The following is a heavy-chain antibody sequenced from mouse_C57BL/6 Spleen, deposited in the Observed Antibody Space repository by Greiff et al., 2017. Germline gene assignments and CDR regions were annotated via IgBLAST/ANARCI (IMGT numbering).Heavy chain of an antibody. CDR2: IYPGDGDT. J-gene: IGHJ4*01. Sequence: QVQLQQSGAELVKPGASVKISCKASGYAFSSYWMNWVKQRTGKGLEGIGQIYPGDGDTNYNGKFKGKATLTADKYSSTAYMQLSSLTSEDSAVYFCARRGRGAMDYWGQGTSVTVSS. D-gene: IGHD3-3*01. CDR3: ARRGRGAMDY. V-gene: IGHV1-80*01. CDR1: GYAFSSYW.